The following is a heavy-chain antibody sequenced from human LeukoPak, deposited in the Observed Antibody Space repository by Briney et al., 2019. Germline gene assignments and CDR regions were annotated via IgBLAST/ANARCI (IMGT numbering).Heavy chain of an antibody. CDR1: GFTFSSYG. V-gene: IGHV3-33*01. J-gene: IGHJ6*02. CDR2: IWYDGRNK. D-gene: IGHD1-26*01. Sequence: GGSLRLSCAASGFTFSSYGMHWVRQAPGKGLEWVAVIWYDGRNKYHADSVKGRFTISRDNSKNTLYLQMNSLRAEDTAVYYCARDATTLGATIGMDVWGQGTTVTVSS. CDR3: ARDATTLGATIGMDV.